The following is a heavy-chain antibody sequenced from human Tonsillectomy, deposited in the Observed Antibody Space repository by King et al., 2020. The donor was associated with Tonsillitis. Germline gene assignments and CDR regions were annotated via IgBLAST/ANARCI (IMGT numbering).Heavy chain of an antibody. Sequence: QLVQSGAEVKKPGASVKVSCKASGYSFTGYYIHWVRQAPGQGLEWMGWINPHSGGTNYAQNFQGKFTMTRDTSISTAYMELSRLRSDDTAAYYCARGVVALMVYSTHAMDVWRQGTTVTVSS. D-gene: IGHD2-8*01. CDR1: GYSFTGYY. J-gene: IGHJ6*02. CDR3: ARGVVALMVYSTHAMDV. CDR2: INPHSGGT. V-gene: IGHV1-2*02.